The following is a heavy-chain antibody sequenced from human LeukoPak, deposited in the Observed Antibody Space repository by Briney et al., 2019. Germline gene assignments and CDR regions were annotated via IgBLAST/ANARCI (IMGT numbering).Heavy chain of an antibody. D-gene: IGHD3-10*01. Sequence: GGSLRLSYAASGFTVSNNYINWVRQAPGKGLEWVSLIYSGGRTYYADSVKGRFTISRDNSKNTLYLQMNSLRAEDTAVYYCASDRGFGELSLAYWGQGTLVTVSS. CDR3: ASDRGFGELSLAY. V-gene: IGHV3-53*01. CDR1: GFTVSNNY. CDR2: IYSGGRT. J-gene: IGHJ4*02.